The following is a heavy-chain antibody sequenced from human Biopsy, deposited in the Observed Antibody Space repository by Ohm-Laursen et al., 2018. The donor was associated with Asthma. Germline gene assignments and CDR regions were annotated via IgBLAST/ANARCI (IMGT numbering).Heavy chain of an antibody. CDR1: GYTFNSAG. V-gene: IGHV1-18*01. CDR2: ISVYNGNA. D-gene: IGHD3-10*01. CDR3: ARAVDYSHYYGIDV. Sequence: ASVKVSCKTSGYTFNSAGITWVRQAPGQGLEWMGWISVYNGNAKVAQKLQDRVTTITDTSTSTAYMELRSLRSDDTAVYFCARAVDYSHYYGIDVWGQGTTVTVS. J-gene: IGHJ6*02.